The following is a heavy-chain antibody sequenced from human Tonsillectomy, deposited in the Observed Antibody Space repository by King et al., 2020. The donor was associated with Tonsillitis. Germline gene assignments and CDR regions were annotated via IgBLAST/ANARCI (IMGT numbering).Heavy chain of an antibody. J-gene: IGHJ4*02. CDR3: AKDRFRGYSYGFWGTFDY. CDR2: ISWNSGSI. V-gene: IGHV3-9*01. CDR1: GFTFDDYA. D-gene: IGHD5-18*01. Sequence: VQLVQSGGGLVQPGRSLRLSCAASGFTFDDYAMHWVRQAPGKGLEWVSGISWNSGSIVYADSVKGRFTISRDNAKNSLYLQMNSLRPEDTALYYCAKDRFRGYSYGFWGTFDYWGQGTLVTVSS.